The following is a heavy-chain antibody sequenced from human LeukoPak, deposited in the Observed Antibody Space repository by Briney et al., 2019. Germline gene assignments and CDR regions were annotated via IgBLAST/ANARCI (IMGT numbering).Heavy chain of an antibody. Sequence: GGSLRLSCAASGFTFRIYEMNWVRQAPGKGLEWVAYISGSDNTIYYADSVKGRFTISRDNAKNSLYLQMNSLKTEDTAVYYCTRDAAYGSGSYYLDYWGQGTLVTVSS. CDR3: TRDAAYGSGSYYLDY. D-gene: IGHD3-10*01. CDR2: ISGSDNTI. V-gene: IGHV3-48*03. CDR1: GFTFRIYE. J-gene: IGHJ4*02.